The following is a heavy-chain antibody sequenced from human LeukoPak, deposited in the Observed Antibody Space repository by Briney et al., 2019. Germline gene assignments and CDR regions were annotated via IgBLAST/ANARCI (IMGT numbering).Heavy chain of an antibody. D-gene: IGHD2-8*01. CDR2: IRNDGTKK. V-gene: IGHV3-30*02. J-gene: IGHJ4*02. CDR1: GFTFSTSG. CDR3: VKVDA. Sequence: PGGSLRLSCAASGFTFSTSGTHWVRQSPGKGLDWVAFIRNDGTKKNYADSVKGRFTISRDNSKKTLYLQMDSLSAEDTAVYYCVKVDAWGQGTLVTVSS.